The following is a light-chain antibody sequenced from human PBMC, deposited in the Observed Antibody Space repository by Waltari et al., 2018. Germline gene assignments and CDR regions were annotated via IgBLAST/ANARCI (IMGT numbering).Light chain of an antibody. J-gene: IGKJ1*01. CDR2: KAS. V-gene: IGKV1-5*03. CDR3: QQYNSNSKT. CDR1: HSISNW. Sequence: DVQMTQSPSTLSASVGDRVTITCRASHSISNWLAWYQQKAGKAPKLLIYKASNLESGVPSRFSGSGSGREFTLTISSLQPEDFATYYCQQYNSNSKTFGQGTKVEIE.